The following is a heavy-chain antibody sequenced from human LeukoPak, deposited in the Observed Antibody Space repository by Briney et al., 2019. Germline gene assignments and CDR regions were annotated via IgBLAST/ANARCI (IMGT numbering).Heavy chain of an antibody. D-gene: IGHD6-6*01. CDR1: GYTFTSYG. J-gene: IGHJ4*02. CDR3: ATPRPARGTAVFDY. V-gene: IGHV1-18*01. Sequence: ASVKVSCKASGYTFTSYGISWVRQAPGQGLEWMGWISAYNGNTNYAQKLQGRVTMTTDTSTSTAYMELRSLRSDDTAVYYCATPRPARGTAVFDYWGQGTLVTVSS. CDR2: ISAYNGNT.